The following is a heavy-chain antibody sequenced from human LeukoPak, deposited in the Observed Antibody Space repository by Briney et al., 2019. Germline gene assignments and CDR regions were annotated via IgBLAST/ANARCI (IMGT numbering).Heavy chain of an antibody. CDR1: GGSISSSSYY. CDR2: IYYSGST. Sequence: SETLSLTCTVSGGSISSSSYYWGWIRQPPGKGLERIGSIYYSGSTYYNPSLKSRVTISVDTSKNQFSLKLSSVTAADTAVYYCARPSSWGSGYYDAPGAFDIWGQGTMVTVSS. J-gene: IGHJ3*02. CDR3: ARPSSWGSGYYDAPGAFDI. D-gene: IGHD3-22*01. V-gene: IGHV4-39*01.